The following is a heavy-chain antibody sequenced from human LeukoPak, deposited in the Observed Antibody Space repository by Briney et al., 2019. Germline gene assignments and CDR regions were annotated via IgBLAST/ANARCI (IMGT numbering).Heavy chain of an antibody. D-gene: IGHD3-10*01. Sequence: GGSLRLSCAASGFTFSSYTMHWIRQAPGKGLEWVSSISGSNSYIFYADSVKGRFTVSRDNAKDSLYLQMNSLRAEDTAVYYCARVTVINDAFDIWGQGTMVTVSS. CDR2: ISGSNSYI. V-gene: IGHV3-21*01. CDR3: ARVTVINDAFDI. J-gene: IGHJ3*02. CDR1: GFTFSSYT.